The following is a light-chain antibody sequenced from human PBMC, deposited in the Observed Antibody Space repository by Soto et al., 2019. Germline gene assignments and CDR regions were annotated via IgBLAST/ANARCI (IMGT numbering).Light chain of an antibody. J-gene: IGLJ1*01. CDR2: DVS. Sequence: QSVLTQPASVSGSPGQSITISCTGTKSDIYTYDYVSWYQQHPGKVPKLIIYDVSRRPSGVSNRFSGSKSGNTASLHISGLQAGDEADYYCSSYRRSNTLVFGTGIKVAVL. CDR1: KSDIYTYDY. V-gene: IGLV2-14*03. CDR3: SSYRRSNTLV.